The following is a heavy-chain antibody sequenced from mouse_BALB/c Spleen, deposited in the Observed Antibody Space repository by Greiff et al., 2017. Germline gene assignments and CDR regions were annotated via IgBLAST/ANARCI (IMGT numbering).Heavy chain of an antibody. Sequence: EVQLQQSGAELVRSGASVKLSCTASGFNIKDYYMHWVKQRPEQGLEWIGWIDPENGDTEYAPKFQGKATMTADTSSNTAYLQLSSLTSEDTAVYYCNWYGNYVAWFAYWGQGTLVTVSA. CDR3: NWYGNYVAWFAY. V-gene: IGHV14-4*02. D-gene: IGHD2-10*02. CDR1: GFNIKDYY. J-gene: IGHJ3*01. CDR2: IDPENGDT.